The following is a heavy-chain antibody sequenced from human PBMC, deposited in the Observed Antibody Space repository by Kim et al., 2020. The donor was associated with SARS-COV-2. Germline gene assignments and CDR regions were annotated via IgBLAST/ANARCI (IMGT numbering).Heavy chain of an antibody. J-gene: IGHJ6*02. D-gene: IGHD6-13*01. CDR1: GFTFSSYA. V-gene: IGHV3-23*03. CDR2: IYSGGSST. Sequence: GGSLRLSCAASGFTFSSYAMSWVRQAPGKGLEWVSVIYSGGSSTYYADSVKGRLTISRDNSKNKLYLQMNSLRAEDTAVYYCAKDAVIAAAGDYYYYGMEVGGQGTTVTVSS. CDR3: AKDAVIAAAGDYYYYGMEV.